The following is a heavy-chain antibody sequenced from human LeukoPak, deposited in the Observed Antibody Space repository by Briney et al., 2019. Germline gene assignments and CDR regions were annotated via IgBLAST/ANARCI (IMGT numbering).Heavy chain of an antibody. J-gene: IGHJ1*01. Sequence: SETLSLTCAVSGGSISSGGYSWSWIRQPPGKGLEWIGYICHSGSTYYNPSLKSRVTISVDTSKNQFSLNLNSVTAADTAVYYCARGGAARLHFQNWGQGTLVTVSS. CDR3: ARGGAARLHFQN. D-gene: IGHD6-6*01. V-gene: IGHV4-30-2*01. CDR2: ICHSGST. CDR1: GGSISSGGYS.